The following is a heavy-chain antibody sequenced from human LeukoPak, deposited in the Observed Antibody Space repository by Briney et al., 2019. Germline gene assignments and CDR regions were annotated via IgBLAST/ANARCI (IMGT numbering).Heavy chain of an antibody. Sequence: GGSLRLSCAASGFTFSSYSMNWVRQAPGKGLEWVSSISSSSSYIYYADSVKGRFTISRDNAENSLYLQMNSLRAEDTAVYYCARIKARGVQDYWGQGTLVTVSS. CDR2: ISSSSSYI. CDR1: GFTFSSYS. D-gene: IGHD3-10*01. V-gene: IGHV3-21*01. J-gene: IGHJ4*02. CDR3: ARIKARGVQDY.